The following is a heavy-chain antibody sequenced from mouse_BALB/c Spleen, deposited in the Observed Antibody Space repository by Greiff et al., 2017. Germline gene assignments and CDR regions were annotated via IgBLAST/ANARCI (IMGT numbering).Heavy chain of an antibody. CDR1: GFTFNTYA. V-gene: IGHV10-1*02. CDR3: VRRDYYEAFAY. D-gene: IGHD1-1*01. J-gene: IGHJ3*01. CDR2: IRSKSNNYAT. Sequence: GGGLVQPKGSLKLSCAASGFTFNTYAMNWVRQAPGKGLEWVARIRSKSNNYATYYADSVKDRFTISRDDSQSMLYLQMNNLKTEDTAMYYCVRRDYYEAFAYWGQGTLVTVSA.